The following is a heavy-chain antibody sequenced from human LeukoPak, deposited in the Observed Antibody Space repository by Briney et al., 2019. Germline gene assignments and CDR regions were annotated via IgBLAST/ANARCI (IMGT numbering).Heavy chain of an antibody. CDR1: GFTFSDYY. CDR3: ARGSSTSSGGWFDP. J-gene: IGHJ5*02. D-gene: IGHD2-2*01. Sequence: SGGSLRLSCAASGFTFSDYYMSWIRQAPGKGLEWVSYISSSGSTIYYADSVKGRFTISRDNAKNSLYLQMNSLRAEDTALYHCARGSSTSSGGWFDPWGQGTLVTVSS. V-gene: IGHV3-11*01. CDR2: ISSSGSTI.